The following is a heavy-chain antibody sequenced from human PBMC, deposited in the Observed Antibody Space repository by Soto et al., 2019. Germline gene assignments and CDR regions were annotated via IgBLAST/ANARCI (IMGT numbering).Heavy chain of an antibody. Sequence: ASVKVSCQASGYTFTSYAMHWVRQAPGQRLEWMGWINAGNGNTKYSQKFQGRVTITRDTSASTAYMELSSLRSEDTAVYYCARAKSSGWYASWFDPWGQGTLVTVSS. CDR1: GYTFTSYA. CDR2: INAGNGNT. D-gene: IGHD6-19*01. J-gene: IGHJ5*02. CDR3: ARAKSSGWYASWFDP. V-gene: IGHV1-3*01.